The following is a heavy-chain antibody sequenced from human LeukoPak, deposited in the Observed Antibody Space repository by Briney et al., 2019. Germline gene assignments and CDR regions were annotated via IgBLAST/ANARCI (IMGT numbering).Heavy chain of an antibody. Sequence: ASVKVSCKASGYTFTSYGISWVRQAPGQELEWMGWSSAYSGDTRYAQKLQGRVTMTTDTSTSTAYMELRSLRSDDTAVYYCARDKNDILTGYYFGFDYWGQGTLVTVSS. CDR3: ARDKNDILTGYYFGFDY. J-gene: IGHJ4*02. D-gene: IGHD3-9*01. V-gene: IGHV1-18*01. CDR1: GYTFTSYG. CDR2: SSAYSGDT.